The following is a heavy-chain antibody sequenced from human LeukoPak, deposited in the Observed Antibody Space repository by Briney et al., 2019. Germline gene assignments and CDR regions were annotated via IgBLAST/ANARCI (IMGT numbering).Heavy chain of an antibody. J-gene: IGHJ4*02. CDR1: GIADIGNY. V-gene: IGHV3-53*01. D-gene: IGHD1-26*01. CDR2: ISINTNT. Sequence: PGGSLRLSCAASGIADIGNYMSWVRQTPGKGLEWVSFISINTNTFYADSVRGRFTISRDTSKNTLLLQMNSLRDEDSAIYYCAIAKTWDGLFESWGQGTLVTVSS. CDR3: AIAKTWDGLFES.